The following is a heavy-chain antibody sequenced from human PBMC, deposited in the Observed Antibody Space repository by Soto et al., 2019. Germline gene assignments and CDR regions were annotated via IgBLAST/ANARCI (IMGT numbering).Heavy chain of an antibody. V-gene: IGHV1-2*02. J-gene: IGHJ4*02. CDR3: ARDTVHYGDYSH. Sequence: SSVKVSCKASGYTFTGFYMHWGRQAPGQRLEWMGWINPNNGGTKYVQKFQDKVTMTRDTSITTAYMELGGMRSDETAVYDCARDTVHYGDYSHGGQGRLVTLSS. CDR2: INPNNGGT. CDR1: GYTFTGFY. D-gene: IGHD4-17*01.